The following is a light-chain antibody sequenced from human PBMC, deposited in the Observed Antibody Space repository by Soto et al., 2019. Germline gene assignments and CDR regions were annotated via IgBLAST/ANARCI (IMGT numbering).Light chain of an antibody. CDR2: GAS. Sequence: EIVLTQSPGTLSLSPGERATLSCRASQTVSNNNLAWYQQKPGQAPRLPIYGASNRATGIPARFSGSGSGTEFTLTISSLQPDDFATYYCQQYNSYSLTFGGGTKVAIK. J-gene: IGKJ4*01. V-gene: IGKV3-20*01. CDR3: QQYNSYSLT. CDR1: QTVSNNN.